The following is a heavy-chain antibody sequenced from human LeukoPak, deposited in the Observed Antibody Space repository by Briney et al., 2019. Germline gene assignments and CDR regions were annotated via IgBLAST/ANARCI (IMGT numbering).Heavy chain of an antibody. CDR1: GFTFDDYA. Sequence: GRSLRLSCAASGFTFDDYAMHWVRQAPGKGLEWVAKMKEDGSDEKYVDSVKGRFTISRDNAKNSLYLQMNSLRPEDTAVYFCVVGSAGGGYFPNWGQGSLVIVSS. CDR2: MKEDGSDE. V-gene: IGHV3-7*01. CDR3: VVGSAGGGYFPN. J-gene: IGHJ1*01. D-gene: IGHD3-16*01.